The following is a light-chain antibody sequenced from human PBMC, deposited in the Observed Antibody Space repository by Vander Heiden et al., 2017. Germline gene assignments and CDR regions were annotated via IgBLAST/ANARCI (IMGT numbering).Light chain of an antibody. J-gene: IGKJ4*01. Sequence: DIQMTQSPSSLSASVVDRVIITCRSSQSISSYLNWYQQKPGKAPKLLIYAGSSLQSGVPSRFSGSGSGTDFTLTISSLQPEDFATYYCQQSYSTLLTFGGGTKVEIK. CDR3: QQSYSTLLT. CDR1: QSISSY. CDR2: AGS. V-gene: IGKV1-39*01.